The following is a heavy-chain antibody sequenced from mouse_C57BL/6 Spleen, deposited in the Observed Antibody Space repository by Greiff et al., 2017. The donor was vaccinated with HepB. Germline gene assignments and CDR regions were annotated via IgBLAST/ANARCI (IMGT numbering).Heavy chain of an antibody. CDR3: ARRDSSGYAWFAY. V-gene: IGHV1-7*01. J-gene: IGHJ3*01. D-gene: IGHD3-2*02. CDR1: GYTFTSYW. CDR2: INPSSGYT. Sequence: QVHVKQSGAELAKPGASVKLSCKASGYTFTSYWMHWVKQRPGQGLEWIGYINPSSGYTKYNQKFKDKATLTADKSSSTAYMQLSSLTYEDSAVYYCARRDSSGYAWFAYWGQGTLVTVSA.